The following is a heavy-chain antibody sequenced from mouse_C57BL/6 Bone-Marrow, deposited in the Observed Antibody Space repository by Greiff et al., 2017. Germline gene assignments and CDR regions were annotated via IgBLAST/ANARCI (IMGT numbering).Heavy chain of an antibody. V-gene: IGHV1-55*01. Sequence: QVQLQQPGAELVKPGASVKMSCKASGYTFTSYWITWVKQRPGQGLEWIGDIYPGSGSTNYNEKFKSKATLTVETSSSTAYMQLSSLTSEDSAVYYCARLKLYYAMDYWGQGTSVTVSS. J-gene: IGHJ4*01. CDR2: IYPGSGST. CDR3: ARLKLYYAMDY. CDR1: GYTFTSYW.